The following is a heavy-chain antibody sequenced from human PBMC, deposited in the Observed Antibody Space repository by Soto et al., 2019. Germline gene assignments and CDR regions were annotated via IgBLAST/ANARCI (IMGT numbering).Heavy chain of an antibody. J-gene: IGHJ5*02. CDR1: GYRFTNSY. D-gene: IGHD3-16*01. CDR3: ARDFGFSDSFGFSNGFDP. Sequence: QVQLEQSGAEVKEPGASVKVSCKASGYRFTNSYMHWVRQAPGQGLEWMGVINPGHGSTKYAQNFQGRVNLTRGTSTSTVYMELNSLRSEDTAIYYCARDFGFSDSFGFSNGFDPWGQGTLVAVSA. CDR2: INPGHGST. V-gene: IGHV1-46*01.